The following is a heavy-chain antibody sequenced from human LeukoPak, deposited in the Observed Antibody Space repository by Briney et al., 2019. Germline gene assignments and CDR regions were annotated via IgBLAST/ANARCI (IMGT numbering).Heavy chain of an antibody. J-gene: IGHJ3*02. CDR1: GFTFSSYA. CDR3: AKGPLRAFDI. V-gene: IGHV3-30-3*01. Sequence: GGSLRLSCAASGFTFSSYAMHWVRQAPGKGLEWVAVISYDGSNKYYADSVKGRFTISRDNSKNTLYLQMNSLRAEDTAVYYCAKGPLRAFDIWGQGTMVTVSS. CDR2: ISYDGSNK.